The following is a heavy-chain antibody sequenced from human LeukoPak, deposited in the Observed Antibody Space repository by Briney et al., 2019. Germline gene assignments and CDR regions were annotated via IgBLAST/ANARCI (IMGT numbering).Heavy chain of an antibody. D-gene: IGHD6-19*01. CDR2: IYYSGST. J-gene: IGHJ3*02. V-gene: IGHV4-59*01. Sequence: PSETLSLTCSVSGGSISSYYWSWIRQPPGKGLEWIGYIYYSGSTNYNPSLKSRVTISVDTSKNQFSLKLSSVTAADTAVYYCAREATGYSSGWYGGGDAFDIWGQGTMVTVSS. CDR3: AREATGYSSGWYGGGDAFDI. CDR1: GGSISSYY.